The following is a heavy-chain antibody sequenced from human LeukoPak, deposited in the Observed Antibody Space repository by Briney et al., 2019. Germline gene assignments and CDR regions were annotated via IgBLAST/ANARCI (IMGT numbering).Heavy chain of an antibody. Sequence: GGSLRLSCAASGFTFGLYSMTWVRQAPGKGLEWVSLIDSNSNFMNYADSVKGRFTISRDNSENTLFLRMNSLRAEDTAVYYCAKATGYLLWGQGTLVIVSS. V-gene: IGHV3-21*04. D-gene: IGHD1-14*01. CDR1: GFTFGLYS. CDR3: AKATGYLL. CDR2: IDSNSNFM. J-gene: IGHJ4*02.